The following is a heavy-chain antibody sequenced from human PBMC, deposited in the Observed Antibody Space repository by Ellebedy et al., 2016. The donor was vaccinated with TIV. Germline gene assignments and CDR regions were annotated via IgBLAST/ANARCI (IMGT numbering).Heavy chain of an antibody. Sequence: MPSETLSLTCVVKGGSFNGYFWSWIRQSPGKGLEWRGEINPSGTANYNPSLKSRVTMSVNTPEKQFPLRLTSVTAAATAVYYCARDRGQYLYGSGSYFTNWGQGEVVTVSS. J-gene: IGHJ4*02. V-gene: IGHV4-34*01. CDR3: ARDRGQYLYGSGSYFTN. D-gene: IGHD3-10*01. CDR1: GGSFNGYF. CDR2: INPSGTA.